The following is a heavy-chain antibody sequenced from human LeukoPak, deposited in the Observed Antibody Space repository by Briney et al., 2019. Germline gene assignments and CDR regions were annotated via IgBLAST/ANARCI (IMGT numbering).Heavy chain of an antibody. CDR2: IAASGTAM. J-gene: IGHJ4*02. V-gene: IGHV3-48*02. Sequence: GGSLRLSCAASGFTFSSYSMNWVRQAPGKGLEWASHIAASGTAMFYADSVKGRFTISRDNAKNSLYLQMNSLRDEDTAVYYCASSGSYRFDYWGQGTLVTVSS. CDR1: GFTFSSYS. D-gene: IGHD1-26*01. CDR3: ASSGSYRFDY.